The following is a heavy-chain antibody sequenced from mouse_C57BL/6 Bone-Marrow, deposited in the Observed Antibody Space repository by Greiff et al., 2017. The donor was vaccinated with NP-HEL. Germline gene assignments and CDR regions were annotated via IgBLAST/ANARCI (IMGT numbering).Heavy chain of an antibody. Sequence: EVQLQQSGAELVRPGASVKLSCTASGFNIKDDYMHWVKQRPEQGLEWIGWIDPENGDTEYASKFQGKATITADTSSNTAYLQLSSLTSEDTAVYYCTVSYSNCWFAYWGEGTLVTVSA. J-gene: IGHJ3*01. CDR3: TVSYSNCWFAY. V-gene: IGHV14-4*01. D-gene: IGHD2-5*01. CDR2: IDPENGDT. CDR1: GFNIKDDY.